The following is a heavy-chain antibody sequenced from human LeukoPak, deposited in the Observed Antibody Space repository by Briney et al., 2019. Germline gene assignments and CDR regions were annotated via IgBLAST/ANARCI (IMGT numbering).Heavy chain of an antibody. CDR2: IYYSGST. CDR1: GGSISSSSYY. D-gene: IGHD3-22*01. CDR3: ASAPYYYDSSGYRGDAFDI. J-gene: IGHJ3*02. Sequence: PSETLSLTCTVSGGSISSSSYYWGWIRQPPGKGLEWIGSIYYSGSTYYNPSLKSRVTISVDTSKNPFSLKLSSVSAADTAVYYCASAPYYYDSSGYRGDAFDIWGQGTMVTVSS. V-gene: IGHV4-39*01.